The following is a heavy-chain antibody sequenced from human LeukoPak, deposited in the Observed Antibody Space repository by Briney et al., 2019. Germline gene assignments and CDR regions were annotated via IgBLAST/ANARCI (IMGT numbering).Heavy chain of an antibody. CDR1: GLTFSSSA. Sequence: GGSLRLSCAASGLTFSSSAMSWVRQAPGKGLEWVANIKQDGSEIYYVDSVKGRFTISRDNAKNSLYLQMTSLRAEDTAVYYCARRGAAYYDRSGYIVGRFDYWGQGTLVTVSS. CDR3: ARRGAAYYDRSGYIVGRFDY. J-gene: IGHJ4*02. CDR2: IKQDGSEI. D-gene: IGHD3-22*01. V-gene: IGHV3-7*04.